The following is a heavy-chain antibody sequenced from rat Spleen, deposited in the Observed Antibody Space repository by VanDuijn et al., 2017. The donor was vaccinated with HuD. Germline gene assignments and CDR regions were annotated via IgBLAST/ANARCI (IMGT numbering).Heavy chain of an antibody. Sequence: QVQLKESGPGLVQPSQTLSLTCTVSGFSLTSYNVHWVRQPTGKGLEWMGVIWTGGSTDYNSALKSRLSISRDTSKSQVFLKMNSLQTEDIATYYCARDYSGFDYWGQGVMVTVSS. CDR3: ARDYSGFDY. J-gene: IGHJ2*01. D-gene: IGHD1-1*01. CDR2: IWTGGST. CDR1: GFSLTSYN. V-gene: IGHV2-30*01.